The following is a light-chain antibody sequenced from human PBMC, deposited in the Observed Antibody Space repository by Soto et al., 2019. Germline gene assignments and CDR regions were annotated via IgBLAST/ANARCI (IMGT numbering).Light chain of an antibody. CDR1: QSINSRY. J-gene: IGKJ3*01. CDR2: GAS. V-gene: IGKV3-20*01. CDR3: QQFGSSPGFT. Sequence: EIVLTQSPGTLSLSPGERATLSCRASQSINSRYLAWYQQKPGQAPRLLIYGASSRATDIPDRFSGSGSVTDFTLTISTLEPEDFAVYYCQQFGSSPGFTFGPGTKVDIK.